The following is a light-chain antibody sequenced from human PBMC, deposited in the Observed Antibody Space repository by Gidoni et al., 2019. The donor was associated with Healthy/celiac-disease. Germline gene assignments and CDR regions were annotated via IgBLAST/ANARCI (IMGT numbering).Light chain of an antibody. CDR1: QSISSW. CDR3: QQYNSYLYT. Sequence: DIQMTQSLSTLSASVGDSVTITCRASQSISSWLAWYQQKPGKAPKLLIYDASSLESGVPSRFSGSGSGTEFTLTISSLQPDDFATYYCQQYNSYLYTFXXXTKLEIK. CDR2: DAS. V-gene: IGKV1-5*01. J-gene: IGKJ2*01.